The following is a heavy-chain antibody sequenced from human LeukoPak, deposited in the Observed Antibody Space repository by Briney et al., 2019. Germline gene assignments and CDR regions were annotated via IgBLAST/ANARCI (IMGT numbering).Heavy chain of an antibody. CDR3: ASRNPVPRGDFDY. V-gene: IGHV4-34*01. CDR1: GGSFSGYY. Sequence: SETLSLTCAVYGGSFSGYYWSWIRQPPGKGLEWIGEINHSGSTNYNPSLKSRVPISVDTSKNQFSLKLSSVTAADTAVYYCASRNPVPRGDFDYWGQGTLVTVSS. J-gene: IGHJ4*02. CDR2: INHSGST. D-gene: IGHD2-15*01.